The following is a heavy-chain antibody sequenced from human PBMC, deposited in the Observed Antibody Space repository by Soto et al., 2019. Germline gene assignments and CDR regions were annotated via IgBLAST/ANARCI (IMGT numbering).Heavy chain of an antibody. CDR3: AKGTHDYDFWSGYYTGGFDY. D-gene: IGHD3-3*01. CDR2: ISGSGGST. Sequence: EVQLLKSGGGLVQPGGSLRLSCAASGFTFSSYAMSWVRQAPGKGLEWVSAISGSGGSTYYADSVKGRFTISRDNSKNTLYLQMNSLRAEDTAVYYCAKGTHDYDFWSGYYTGGFDYWGQGTLVTVSS. CDR1: GFTFSSYA. J-gene: IGHJ4*02. V-gene: IGHV3-23*01.